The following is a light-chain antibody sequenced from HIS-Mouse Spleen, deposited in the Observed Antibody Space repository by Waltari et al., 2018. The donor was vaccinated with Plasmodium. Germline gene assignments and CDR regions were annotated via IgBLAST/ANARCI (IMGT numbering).Light chain of an antibody. Sequence: IVLTQSPATLSLSPGERATLSCRASKSVSSYLAWYQQKPGKAPRLLIYDASNRATGIPARFSGSGSGTDFTLTISSLEPEDFAVYYCQQRSNWPRVLTFGGGTKVEIK. CDR1: KSVSSY. CDR3: QQRSNWPRVLT. V-gene: IGKV3-11*01. CDR2: DAS. J-gene: IGKJ4*01.